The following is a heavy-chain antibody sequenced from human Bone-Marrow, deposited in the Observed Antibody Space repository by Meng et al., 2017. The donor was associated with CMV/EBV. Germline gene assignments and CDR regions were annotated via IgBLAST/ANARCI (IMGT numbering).Heavy chain of an antibody. Sequence: GESLKISCAASGFTFSSYAMSWVRQAPGKGLEWVSANSGSGGSTYYADSVKGRFTISRDNSKNTLYLQMNSLRAEDTAVYYCAKDQEMATISAFDIWGQGTMVTVSS. V-gene: IGHV3-23*01. CDR3: AKDQEMATISAFDI. D-gene: IGHD5-24*01. J-gene: IGHJ3*02. CDR2: NSGSGGST. CDR1: GFTFSSYA.